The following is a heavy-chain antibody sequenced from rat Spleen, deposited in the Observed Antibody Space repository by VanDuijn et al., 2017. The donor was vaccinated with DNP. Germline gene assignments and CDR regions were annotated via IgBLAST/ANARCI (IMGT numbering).Heavy chain of an antibody. CDR2: IRYDGGIT. J-gene: IGHJ2*01. V-gene: IGHV5-22*01. Sequence: EVQLVASGGGLVQPGRTLKLSGAASGFTFSDYYMAWVRQAPTKGLEWVAYIRYDGGITYYGDSVKGRFTISRDNARSTLYLQMNSLRSEDMATYYCASWAPIAPISTSNYWGQGVMVTVSS. CDR3: ASWAPIAPISTSNY. D-gene: IGHD1-2*01. CDR1: GFTFSDYY.